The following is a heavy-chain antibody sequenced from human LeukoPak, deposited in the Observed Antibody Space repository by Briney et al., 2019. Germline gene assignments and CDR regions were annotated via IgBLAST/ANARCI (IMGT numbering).Heavy chain of an antibody. CDR2: ISNRGGST. CDR1: GFTFSSYA. V-gene: IGHV3-23*01. J-gene: IGHJ4*02. D-gene: IGHD2-21*02. CDR3: AKEPAYCGGDCYSLIDY. Sequence: PGGSLRLSCAASGFTFSSYAMSWVRQAPGKGLEWVSTISNRGGSTYYADSVKGRFTISRDNSKNTLYLQMNSLRAEDTAVYYCAKEPAYCGGDCYSLIDYWGRGTLVTVSS.